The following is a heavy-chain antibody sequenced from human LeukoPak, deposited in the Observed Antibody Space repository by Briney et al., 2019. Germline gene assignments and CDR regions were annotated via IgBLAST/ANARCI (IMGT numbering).Heavy chain of an antibody. CDR3: ARYNQYYFDY. CDR1: RFTFSSYA. Sequence: GGSLRLSCAVSRFTFSSYAVGWVRQAPGKGLEWVSAISGSGGSTYYADSVKGRFTISRDNSKNTLYLQMNSLRAEDTAVYYCARYNQYYFDYWGQGTLVTVSS. J-gene: IGHJ4*02. CDR2: ISGSGGST. V-gene: IGHV3-23*01. D-gene: IGHD5-24*01.